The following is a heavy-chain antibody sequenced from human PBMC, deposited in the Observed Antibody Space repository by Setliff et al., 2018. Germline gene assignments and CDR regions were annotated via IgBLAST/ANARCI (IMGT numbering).Heavy chain of an antibody. CDR2: IYYRGST. CDR3: ATLTGDRGVDY. Sequence: SETLSLTCAVSGYSISSGYTWGWIRQPPGKGLEWIASIYYRGSTSYNSSLKSRVSISVDTSKNQFSLNLNSVTAADTAVYYCATLTGDRGVDYWGQGRLVTVSS. V-gene: IGHV4-38-2*01. CDR1: GYSISSGYT. D-gene: IGHD7-27*01. J-gene: IGHJ4*02.